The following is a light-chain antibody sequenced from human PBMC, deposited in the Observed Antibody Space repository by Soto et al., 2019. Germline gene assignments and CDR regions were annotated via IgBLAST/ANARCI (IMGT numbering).Light chain of an antibody. CDR2: EAS. V-gene: IGKV1-5*03. CDR3: QQYNGDSRT. J-gene: IGKJ1*01. CDR1: QNISTW. Sequence: DLQMTQSPSTLSASVGDRITITCRASQNISTWLAWYQQKPGRAPKFLIYEASSLQSGVPSRFSGSRSGTDFSLTISSLQPDDFATYYCQQYNGDSRTFGQGTKVEI.